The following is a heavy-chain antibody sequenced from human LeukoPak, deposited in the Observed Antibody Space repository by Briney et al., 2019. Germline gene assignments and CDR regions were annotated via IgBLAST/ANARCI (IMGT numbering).Heavy chain of an antibody. D-gene: IGHD3-10*01. CDR1: GGSISTYY. J-gene: IGHJ4*02. CDR2: IYTSGST. V-gene: IGHV4-4*07. Sequence: PSETLSLTCTVSGGSISTYYWSWIRQPAGKGLEWIGRIYTSGSTNYNPSLKSRVTMSVDTSKNQFSLKPRSETAADTAVYYCASDWVSAGTFDYWGQGTLVTVSS. CDR3: ASDWVSAGTFDY.